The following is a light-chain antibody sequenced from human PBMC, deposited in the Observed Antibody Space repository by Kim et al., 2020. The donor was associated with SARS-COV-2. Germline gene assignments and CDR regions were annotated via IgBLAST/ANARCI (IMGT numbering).Light chain of an antibody. Sequence: PGQSIIISCTGSSSDVGAYNYVSWYQQYSGTAPKVILYDVNKRPSGVSSRFSGSKSGNTASLTISGLQAEDEADYYCCSYTGTTYVFGTGTKVTVL. V-gene: IGLV2-14*03. CDR3: CSYTGTTYV. J-gene: IGLJ1*01. CDR1: SSDVGAYNY. CDR2: DVN.